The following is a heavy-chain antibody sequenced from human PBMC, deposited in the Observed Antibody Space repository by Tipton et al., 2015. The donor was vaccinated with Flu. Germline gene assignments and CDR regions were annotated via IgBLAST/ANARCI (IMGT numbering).Heavy chain of an antibody. J-gene: IGHJ4*02. D-gene: IGHD1-26*01. CDR3: ARETVQGPTTTVED. CDR1: GVSIKSGSSY. V-gene: IGHV4-39*07. Sequence: GLVKPSETLSLTCTVSGVSIKSGSSYWAWIRQSPGKGLEWIGSIFYTGITYYTPSLKSRVSISVDTSKNQFSLRLSSVTAADTAIYYCARETVQGPTTTVEDWGQRALVTVAS. CDR2: IFYTGIT.